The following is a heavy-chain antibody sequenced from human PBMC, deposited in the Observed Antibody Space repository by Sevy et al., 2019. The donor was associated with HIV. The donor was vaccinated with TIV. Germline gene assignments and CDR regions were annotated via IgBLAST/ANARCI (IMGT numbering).Heavy chain of an antibody. CDR1: GFTFSSYE. V-gene: IGHV3-48*03. Sequence: GGSLRLSCAASGFTFSSYEMNWVRQAPGKGLEWVSYISSSGSTIYYADSVKGRFTISRDNAKNSLYLQMNSLRAEETAVYYCARGLGGVSSVGYWGQGTLVIFSS. CDR2: ISSSGSTI. J-gene: IGHJ4*02. D-gene: IGHD3-16*01. CDR3: ARGLGGVSSVGY.